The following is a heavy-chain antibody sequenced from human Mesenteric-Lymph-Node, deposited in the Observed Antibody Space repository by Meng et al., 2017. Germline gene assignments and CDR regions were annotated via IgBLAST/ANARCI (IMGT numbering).Heavy chain of an antibody. CDR2: TNPNSAHT. CDR1: GYSFSNYE. J-gene: IGHJ4*02. CDR3: AREGEVVTAGYYFDY. D-gene: IGHD2-21*02. V-gene: IGHV1-8*03. Sequence: ASVKVSCKASGYSFSNYEINWVRQAAGQGLEWMGWTNPNSAHTPYAQKFQGRVTITRDTSKSTVYMELSSLTPEDTAVYYCAREGEVVTAGYYFDYWGQGTLVTVSS.